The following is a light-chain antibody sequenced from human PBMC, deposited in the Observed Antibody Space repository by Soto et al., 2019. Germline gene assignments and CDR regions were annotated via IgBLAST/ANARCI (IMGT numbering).Light chain of an antibody. CDR2: GNR. CDR1: NSNIGAGYD. CDR3: QSYDNSLSGVV. J-gene: IGLJ2*01. V-gene: IGLV1-40*01. Sequence: QSVLTQPPSVSGAPGQRVTIFCTGSNSNIGAGYDVHWYQQIPGTAPKLIIYGNRNRPSGVPDRFSGSKSATSASLAIIGLKAEDEGDYYCQSYDNSLSGVVFGGGTKVTVL.